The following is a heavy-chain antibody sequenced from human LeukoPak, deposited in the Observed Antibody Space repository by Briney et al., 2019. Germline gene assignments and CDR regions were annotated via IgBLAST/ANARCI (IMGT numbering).Heavy chain of an antibody. V-gene: IGHV3-30-3*01. Sequence: GGSLRLSCAASGFTLSSYAMHWVRQAPGKGLEWVAVISYDGSNKYYADSVKGRFTISRDNSKNTLYLQMNSLRAEDTAVYYCARTPIRGYSGYDYFDYWGQGTLVTVSS. CDR2: ISYDGSNK. CDR3: ARTPIRGYSGYDYFDY. J-gene: IGHJ4*02. CDR1: GFTLSSYA. D-gene: IGHD5-12*01.